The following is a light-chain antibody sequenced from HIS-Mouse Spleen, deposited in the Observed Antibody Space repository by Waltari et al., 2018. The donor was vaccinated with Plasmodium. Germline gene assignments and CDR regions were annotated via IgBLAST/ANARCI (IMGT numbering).Light chain of an antibody. CDR3: QQYNNWSFT. CDR2: GAS. CDR1: QSVSSN. Sequence: EIVMTHSPATLSLSPGQSATPSCRASQSVSSNLAWYQQKPGQAPRLLIYGASTRATGIPARFSGSGSGTEFTLTISSLQSEDFAVYYCQQYNNWSFTFGPGTKVDIK. J-gene: IGKJ3*01. V-gene: IGKV3-15*01.